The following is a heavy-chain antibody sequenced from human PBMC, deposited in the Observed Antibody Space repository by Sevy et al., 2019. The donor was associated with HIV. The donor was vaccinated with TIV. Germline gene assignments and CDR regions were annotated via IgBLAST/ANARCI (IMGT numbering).Heavy chain of an antibody. CDR3: ARHSSGWYLYSNYYYYYMDV. D-gene: IGHD6-19*01. Sequence: ASVKVSCKASGYTFTSYDINWVRQATGQGLEWMGWMNPNSGNTGYAQKFQGRVTMTRKTPISTAYMELSSLRSEDTAVYYCARHSSGWYLYSNYYYYYMDVWGKGTTVTVSS. CDR1: GYTFTSYD. V-gene: IGHV1-8*01. J-gene: IGHJ6*03. CDR2: MNPNSGNT.